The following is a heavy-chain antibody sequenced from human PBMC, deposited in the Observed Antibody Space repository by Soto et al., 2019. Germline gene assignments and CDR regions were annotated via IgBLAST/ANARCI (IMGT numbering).Heavy chain of an antibody. CDR1: GGTFSSYA. CDR3: ARDGPKQWLAYYYYYGMDV. D-gene: IGHD6-19*01. Sequence: QVQLVQSGAEVKKPGSSVKVSCKASGGTFSSYAISWVRQAPGQGLEWMGGIIPIFGTANYAQKFQGRVMITADESTSTAYMELSSLRSEDTAVYYCARDGPKQWLAYYYYYGMDVWGQGTTVTVSS. V-gene: IGHV1-69*01. CDR2: IIPIFGTA. J-gene: IGHJ6*02.